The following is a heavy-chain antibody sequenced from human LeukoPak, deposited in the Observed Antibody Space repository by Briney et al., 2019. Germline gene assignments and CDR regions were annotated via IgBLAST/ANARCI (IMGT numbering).Heavy chain of an antibody. CDR1: GGSISSSSYY. D-gene: IGHD3-22*01. CDR2: IYYSGST. V-gene: IGHV4-39*01. Sequence: SETLSLTCTVSGGSISSSSYYWGWIRQPPGKGLEWIGSIYYSGSTYYSPSLKSRVTISVDTSKNQFSLKLSSVTAADTAVYYCAGYDSSLRSFDYWGQGTLVTVSS. J-gene: IGHJ4*02. CDR3: AGYDSSLRSFDY.